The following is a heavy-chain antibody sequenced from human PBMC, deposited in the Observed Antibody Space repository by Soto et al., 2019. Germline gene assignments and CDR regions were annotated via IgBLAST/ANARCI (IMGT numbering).Heavy chain of an antibody. CDR2: ISSSSSYI. Sequence: EVQLVESGGGLVKPGGSLRLSCAASGFTFSSYSMNWVRQAPGKGLEWVSSISSSSSYIYYADSVKGRFTISRDNAKNSLYLQMNSLRAEDTAVYYCANQGNILTGYYQRYYGMDVWGQGTTVTVSS. V-gene: IGHV3-21*01. CDR3: ANQGNILTGYYQRYYGMDV. J-gene: IGHJ6*02. D-gene: IGHD3-9*01. CDR1: GFTFSSYS.